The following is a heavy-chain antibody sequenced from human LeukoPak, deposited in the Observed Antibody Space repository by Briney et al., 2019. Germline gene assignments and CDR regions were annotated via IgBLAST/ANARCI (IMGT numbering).Heavy chain of an antibody. V-gene: IGHV3-23*01. D-gene: IGHD6-13*01. J-gene: IGHJ4*02. Sequence: GGSLRLSCAASGITFSNYAMSWVRQAPGKELEWVSGISGSGGSTYYADSVKGRFTISRDNSKNTLYLQMNSLRADDTAVYYCAKAHSSSWYLFDYWGQGTLVTVSS. CDR2: ISGSGGST. CDR1: GITFSNYA. CDR3: AKAHSSSWYLFDY.